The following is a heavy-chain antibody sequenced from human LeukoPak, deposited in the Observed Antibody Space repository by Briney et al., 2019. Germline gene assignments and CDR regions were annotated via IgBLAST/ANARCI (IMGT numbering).Heavy chain of an antibody. V-gene: IGHV1-8*01. D-gene: IGHD3-22*01. J-gene: IGHJ4*02. CDR2: MNPNSGNT. CDR1: GYTFTSYD. CDR3: VKGNYDSITYAAY. Sequence: GASVKVSCEASGYTFTSYDINWVRQAAGQGLEWMGWMNPNSGNTGYAQKFQGRVTMTRNTSISTAYMELSSLRSEDTAVYYCVKGNYDSITYAAYWGQGTLVTVSS.